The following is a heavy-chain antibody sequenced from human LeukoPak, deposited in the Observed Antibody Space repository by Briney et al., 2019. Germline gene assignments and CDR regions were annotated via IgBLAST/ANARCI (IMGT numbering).Heavy chain of an antibody. V-gene: IGHV1-2*02. CDR1: GYTFTGYY. D-gene: IGHD5-18*01. Sequence: ASVKVSFKASGYTFTGYYMHWVRQAPGQGLEWMGWINPNSGGTNYAQKFQGRVTMTRDTSISTAYMELSRLRSDDTAVYYCARVMAAMGYASDIWGQGTMVTVSS. CDR2: INPNSGGT. J-gene: IGHJ3*02. CDR3: ARVMAAMGYASDI.